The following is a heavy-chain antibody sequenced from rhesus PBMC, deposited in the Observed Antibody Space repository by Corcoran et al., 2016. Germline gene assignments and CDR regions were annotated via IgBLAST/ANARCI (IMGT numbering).Heavy chain of an antibody. V-gene: IGHV4-99*01. CDR2: ISGSSGTT. CDR3: ARHRGGSDLDC. J-gene: IGHJ4*01. D-gene: IGHD6-25*01. Sequence: QVQLQESGPGLVKPSETLSLTCAVSGYSISSGYYWGWIRQPPGKGLEYIGYISGSSGTTYYNPSLKSRVTMSKDTAKNQFSLTLSSVTAADTAVYYCARHRGGSDLDCWGQGVLVTVSS. CDR1: GYSISSGYY.